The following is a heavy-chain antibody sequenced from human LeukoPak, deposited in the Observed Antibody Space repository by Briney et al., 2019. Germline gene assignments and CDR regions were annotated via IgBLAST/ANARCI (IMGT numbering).Heavy chain of an antibody. CDR3: ARGRPLVYFDY. CDR1: DGSIISSSYY. CDR2: IYYSGST. D-gene: IGHD6-6*01. J-gene: IGHJ4*02. Sequence: PSETLSLTCTVSDGSIISSSYYWGWIRQPPGKGLEWIGSIYYSGSTSYNPSLKSRVTISVDTSKNQFSLKLSSVTAADTAFYYCARGRPLVYFDYWGQGALVTVSS. V-gene: IGHV4-39*07.